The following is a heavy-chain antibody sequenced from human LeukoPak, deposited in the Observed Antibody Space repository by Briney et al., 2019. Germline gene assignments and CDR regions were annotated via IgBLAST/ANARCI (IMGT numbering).Heavy chain of an antibody. V-gene: IGHV3-11*06. CDR1: GFTFSDYY. CDR3: ARSTSSLSWDY. D-gene: IGHD2-2*01. Sequence: GGSLRLSCAASGFTFSDYYMSWIRQAPGKGLEGVSYISSSSSYTNYADSVKGRFTISRENDKNSLYLQFHGLRAEDTAVYYCARSTSSLSWDYWGEGTLVIVSS. J-gene: IGHJ4*02. CDR2: ISSSSSYT.